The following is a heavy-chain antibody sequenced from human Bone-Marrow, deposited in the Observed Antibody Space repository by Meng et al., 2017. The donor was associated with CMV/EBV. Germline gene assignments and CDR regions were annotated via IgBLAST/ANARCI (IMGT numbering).Heavy chain of an antibody. CDR3: VKGGWFDD. CDR2: ITGRDDST. D-gene: IGHD6-19*01. J-gene: IGHJ4*02. V-gene: IGHV3-23*01. CDR1: GFPFSTYD. Sequence: GGSLRLSCVASGFPFSTYDMSWVRQAPGEGLEWVSVITGRDDSTYYADSVKGRFTISRDKARKTLFLQMNSLRVEDTALDYCVKGGWFDDWGQGTLVTVSS.